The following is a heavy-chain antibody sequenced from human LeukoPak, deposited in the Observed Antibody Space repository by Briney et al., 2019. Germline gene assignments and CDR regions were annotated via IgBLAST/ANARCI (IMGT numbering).Heavy chain of an antibody. CDR1: GFTFSSYG. CDR3: AGDYHYYYYGMDV. CDR2: ISYDGSNK. V-gene: IGHV3-30*03. J-gene: IGHJ6*02. Sequence: PGGSLRLSCAASGFTFSSYGMHWVRQAPGKGLEWVAVISYDGSNKYYADSVKGRFTISRDNSKNTLYLQMNSLRAEDTAVYYCAGDYHYYYYGMDVWGQGTTVTVSS.